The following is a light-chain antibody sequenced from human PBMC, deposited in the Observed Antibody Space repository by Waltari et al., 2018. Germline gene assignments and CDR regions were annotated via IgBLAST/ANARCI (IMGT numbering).Light chain of an antibody. V-gene: IGKV1-39*01. CDR2: DAS. CDR3: KQSYSTGR. J-gene: IGKJ2*03. CDR1: RNLNNY. Sequence: DIPITQSPSSVSASVGDRVTISCRASRNLNNYLTWYQQKPGKAPNLLIYDASSLQSWVPSRFSGSGYETEFTRIISGLQPEDFATYYCKQSYSTGRFGQGTKVEI.